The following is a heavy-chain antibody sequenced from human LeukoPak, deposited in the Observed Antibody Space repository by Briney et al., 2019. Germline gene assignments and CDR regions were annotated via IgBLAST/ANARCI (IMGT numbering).Heavy chain of an antibody. CDR2: ISYDGSNK. CDR1: GFTFSSYG. Sequence: GRSLRLSCAASGFTFSSYGMHWVRQAPGKGLEWVAVISYDGSNKYYADSVKGRFTISRDNSKNTLYLQMNSLRAEDTAVYYCAKDRTGWPGVYWGQGTLVTVSS. V-gene: IGHV3-30*18. D-gene: IGHD3/OR15-3a*01. CDR3: AKDRTGWPGVY. J-gene: IGHJ4*02.